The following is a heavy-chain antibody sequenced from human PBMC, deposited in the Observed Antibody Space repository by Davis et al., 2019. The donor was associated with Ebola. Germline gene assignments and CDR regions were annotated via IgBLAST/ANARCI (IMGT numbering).Heavy chain of an antibody. CDR3: ARGMLDSTYYVWFDC. V-gene: IGHV3-23*01. J-gene: IGHJ4*02. CDR2: ISGSGGST. D-gene: IGHD3-16*01. CDR1: GFTFSSYA. Sequence: GESLKISCAASGFTFSSYAMSWVRQAPGKGLEWVSAISGSGGSTYYADSVKGRFTISRDNSKNTLYLQMNSLRAEDTAVYYCARGMLDSTYYVWFDCWGQGTLVTVSS.